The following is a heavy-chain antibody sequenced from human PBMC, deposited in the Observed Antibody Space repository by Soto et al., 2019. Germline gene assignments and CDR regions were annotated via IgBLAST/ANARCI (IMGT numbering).Heavy chain of an antibody. CDR2: INPSGGST. CDR1: GYTFTSYY. V-gene: IGHV1-46*01. D-gene: IGHD3-3*01. J-gene: IGHJ5*02. Sequence: SCKASGYTFTSYYMHWVRQAPGQGLEWMGIINPSGGSTSYAQKFQGRVTMTRDTSTSTVYMELSSLRSEDTAVYYCARAGTTIFGVVTWFDPWGQGTLVTVSS. CDR3: ARAGTTIFGVVTWFDP.